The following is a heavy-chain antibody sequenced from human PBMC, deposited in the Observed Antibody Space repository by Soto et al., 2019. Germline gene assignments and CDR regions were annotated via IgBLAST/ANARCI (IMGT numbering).Heavy chain of an antibody. J-gene: IGHJ6*02. CDR1: GFTFSSYG. D-gene: IGHD3-10*01. Sequence: GGSLRLSCAASGFTFSSYGMHWISQAPGKGLKWVAVISYDGSNKYYADSVKGRFIISRDNSKNTVYLRMKSLRAEDTAVYYCAKDRGKSVWFGELLTYYYVMDVWGQGTTVTVSS. V-gene: IGHV3-30*18. CDR3: AKDRGKSVWFGELLTYYYVMDV. CDR2: ISYDGSNK.